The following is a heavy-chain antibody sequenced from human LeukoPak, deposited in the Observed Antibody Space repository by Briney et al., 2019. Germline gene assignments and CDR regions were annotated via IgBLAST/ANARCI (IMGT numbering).Heavy chain of an antibody. Sequence: GGSLRLSCAASGFPFSSFSMTWVRQAPGKGLEWVSYISSSSSDIYYADSVRGRFTVSRDNAKNSLYLQMNSLRDEDTAVYYCARDRAQQLVLDFWGQGTLVTVSS. CDR1: GFPFSSFS. J-gene: IGHJ4*02. D-gene: IGHD6-13*01. V-gene: IGHV3-48*02. CDR3: ARDRAQQLVLDF. CDR2: ISSSSSDI.